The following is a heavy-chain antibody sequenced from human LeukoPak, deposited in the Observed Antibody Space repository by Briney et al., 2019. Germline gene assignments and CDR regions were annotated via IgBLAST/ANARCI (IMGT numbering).Heavy chain of an antibody. J-gene: IGHJ6*03. CDR3: ARVLRYCSGGNCYSGGLGYMDV. D-gene: IGHD2-15*01. CDR2: IIPIFGTA. CDR1: GGTLSSYA. V-gene: IGHV1-69*06. Sequence: ASVKVSCKASGGTLSSYAISWVRQAPGQGLEWMGGIIPIFGTANYAQKFQGRVTITADKSTSTAYMELSSLRSEDTAVYYCARVLRYCSGGNCYSGGLGYMDVWGKGTTVTISS.